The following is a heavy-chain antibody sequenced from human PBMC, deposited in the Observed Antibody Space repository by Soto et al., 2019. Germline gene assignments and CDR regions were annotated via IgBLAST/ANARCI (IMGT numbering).Heavy chain of an antibody. CDR1: GYAFTTYG. D-gene: IGHD2-15*01. CDR2: ISTYNDKR. CDR3: ARDFHCSGGRCYDRFDP. V-gene: IGHV1-18*01. Sequence: QVQLVQSGAEVKKPGASVKVSCKASGYAFTTYGVSWVRQAPGQGLEWMGWISTYNDKRAYAQKFQGRVTMTTDTSTSTASMELRSLSSDDTAVSYCARDFHCSGGRCYDRFDPWGQGTLVTVSS. J-gene: IGHJ5*02.